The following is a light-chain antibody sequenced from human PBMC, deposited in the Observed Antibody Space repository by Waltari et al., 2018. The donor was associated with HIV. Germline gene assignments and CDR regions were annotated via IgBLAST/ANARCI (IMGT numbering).Light chain of an antibody. CDR2: YNS. CDR1: NIGSRS. V-gene: IGLV3-21*04. CDR3: QVWDSGTDHPV. J-gene: IGLJ2*01. Sequence: SYVLSQPPSVSVAPGKTARITCLASNIGSRSSPWYPQKPGQAPVLVIYYNSDRHSGIPERFSGSNSENTATLTISRVEAGDEADYCCQVWDSGTDHPVFGGGTKLTVL.